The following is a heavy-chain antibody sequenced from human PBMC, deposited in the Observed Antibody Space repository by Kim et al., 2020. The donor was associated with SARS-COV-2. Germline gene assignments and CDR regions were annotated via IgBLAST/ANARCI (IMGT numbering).Heavy chain of an antibody. CDR2: ET. Sequence: ETIYAQKFQGRVTMTEDTSTDTAYMELSSLRSEDTAVYYCATNPGYLETYWGQGTLVTVSS. D-gene: IGHD6-13*01. V-gene: IGHV1-24*01. CDR3: ATNPGYLETY. J-gene: IGHJ4*02.